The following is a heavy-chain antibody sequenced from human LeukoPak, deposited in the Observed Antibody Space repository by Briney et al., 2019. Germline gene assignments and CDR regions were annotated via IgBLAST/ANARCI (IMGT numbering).Heavy chain of an antibody. D-gene: IGHD2-2*01. CDR1: GGSISSGGYY. CDR2: IYYSGST. CDR3: ARGGEYQLLASFDY. Sequence: SETLSLTCTVSGGSISSGGYYWSWIRQHPGKGLEWIGYIYYSGSTYYNPSLKSRVTISVDTSKNQFSLKLSSVTAADTAVYYCARGGEYQLLASFDYWGQGTLVTVSS. J-gene: IGHJ4*02. V-gene: IGHV4-31*03.